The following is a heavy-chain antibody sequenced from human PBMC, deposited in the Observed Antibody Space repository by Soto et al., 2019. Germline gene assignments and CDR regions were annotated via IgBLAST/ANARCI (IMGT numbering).Heavy chain of an antibody. CDR2: IYHSGST. CDR1: GGPISSSNW. D-gene: IGHD3-22*01. CDR3: ANYDSSGYYLRPGY. V-gene: IGHV4-4*02. J-gene: IGHJ4*02. Sequence: SETLSLTCAVSGGPISSSNWWSWVRQPPGKGLEWIGEIYHSGSTNYNPSLKSRVTISVDKSKNQFSLKLSSVTAADTAVYYCANYDSSGYYLRPGYWGQGTLVTVSS.